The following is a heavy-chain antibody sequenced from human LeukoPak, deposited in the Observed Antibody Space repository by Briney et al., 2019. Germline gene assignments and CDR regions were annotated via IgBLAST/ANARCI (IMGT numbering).Heavy chain of an antibody. CDR1: GGSFSGYY. CDR3: ARGHYYDSSGYFDY. D-gene: IGHD3-22*01. J-gene: IGHJ4*02. V-gene: IGHV4-34*01. Sequence: SETLSLTCAVYGGSFSGYYWSWIRQPPGKGLEWIGEINHSGSTNYNPSLKSRVTISVDTSKNQFSLKLSSVTAADTAVYYCARGHYYDSSGYFDYWGQRTLVSVSS. CDR2: INHSGST.